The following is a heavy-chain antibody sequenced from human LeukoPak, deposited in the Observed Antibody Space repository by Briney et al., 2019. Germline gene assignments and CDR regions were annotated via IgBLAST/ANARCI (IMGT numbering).Heavy chain of an antibody. J-gene: IGHJ1*01. Sequence: GGSLRLSCAASGFTFSSYEMNWVRQAPGKGLEWVSYISSSGSTIYYADSVKGRFTISRDNAKNSLYLQMNSLRAEDTAVYYCARPSGPDEGGVIWYFQHWGQGTLVTVSS. CDR3: ARPSGPDEGGVIWYFQH. CDR1: GFTFSSYE. D-gene: IGHD3-10*01. V-gene: IGHV3-48*03. CDR2: ISSSGSTI.